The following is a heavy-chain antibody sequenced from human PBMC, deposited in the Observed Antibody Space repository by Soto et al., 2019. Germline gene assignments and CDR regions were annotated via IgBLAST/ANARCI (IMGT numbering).Heavy chain of an antibody. V-gene: IGHV1-69*08. CDR3: AREDKDRETGLVPAAIDGMDV. Sequence: QVQLVKSGAEVKKPGSSVKVSCKASGGTISMYSITWVRQAPGHGLEWIGRVIPIFGIPTYAQKFQGRVTITEDESTSTAYMELSSLRSDDTAVYYCAREDKDRETGLVPAAIDGMDVWGQGTTVTVSS. J-gene: IGHJ6*02. CDR1: GGTISMYS. CDR2: VIPIFGIP. D-gene: IGHD2-2*01.